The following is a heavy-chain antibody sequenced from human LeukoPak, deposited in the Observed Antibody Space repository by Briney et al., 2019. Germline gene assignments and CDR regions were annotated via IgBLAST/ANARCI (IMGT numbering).Heavy chain of an antibody. CDR1: GYTFTGYY. CDR2: VNPHSGGT. Sequence: ASVKVSCKASGYTFTGYYMHWVRQAPGQGLEWMGWVNPHSGGTNFAQSFRGRVTLTRDTSISTAYMELSRLRSDDTAVYYCAREARDDYGDYDSIGYYMDVWGKGTTVTVSS. D-gene: IGHD4-17*01. J-gene: IGHJ6*03. CDR3: AREARDDYGDYDSIGYYMDV. V-gene: IGHV1-2*02.